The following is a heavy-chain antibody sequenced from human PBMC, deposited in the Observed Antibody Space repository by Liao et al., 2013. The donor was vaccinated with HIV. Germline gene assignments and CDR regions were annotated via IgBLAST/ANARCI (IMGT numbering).Heavy chain of an antibody. CDR3: ARRYNWNDVSFDY. J-gene: IGHJ4*02. CDR2: INHNGGT. V-gene: IGHV4-39*07. D-gene: IGHD1-1*01. Sequence: QVQLQESGPGLVKPSQTLSLTCTVSGGSISSGSYYWSWIRHPPGKGLEWIGEINHNGGTNHNPSLETRVTISVDTSKNQFSLKLNSVTAADTAVYYCARRYNWNDVSFDYWGQGTLVTVSS. CDR1: GGSISSGSYY.